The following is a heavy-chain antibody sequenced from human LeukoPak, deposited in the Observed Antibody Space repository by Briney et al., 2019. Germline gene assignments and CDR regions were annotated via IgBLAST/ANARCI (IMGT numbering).Heavy chain of an antibody. CDR2: ISWDGGST. V-gene: IGHV3-43*01. CDR1: GFTFDDYT. J-gene: IGHJ6*03. D-gene: IGHD3-10*01. CDR3: AKDMAGYGSGSYPNYYYYMDV. Sequence: GGSLRLSCAASGFTFDDYTMHWVRQAPGKGLEWVSLISWDGGSTYYADSVKGRFTISRDNSKNSLYLQMNSLRTEDTALYYCAKDMAGYGSGSYPNYYYYMDVWGKGTTVTVSS.